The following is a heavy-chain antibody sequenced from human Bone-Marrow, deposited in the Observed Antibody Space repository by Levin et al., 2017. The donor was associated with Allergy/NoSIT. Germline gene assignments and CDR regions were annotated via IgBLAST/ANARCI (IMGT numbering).Heavy chain of an antibody. V-gene: IGHV3-53*01. CDR2: VYVGGIT. CDR1: GITVSSNY. CDR3: ARSHTSPYFFGL. D-gene: IGHD2-2*01. Sequence: GGSLRLSCAASGITVSSNYLSWVRQTPRRGLEWVSIVYVGGITYYADSVKGRFTISRDNSKNTLDLQMNSLRAEDTAVYYCARSHTSPYFFGLWGQGTLVTVSS. J-gene: IGHJ4*02.